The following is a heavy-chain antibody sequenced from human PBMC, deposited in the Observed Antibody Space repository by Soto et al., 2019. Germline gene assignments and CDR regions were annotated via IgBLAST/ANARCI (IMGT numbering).Heavy chain of an antibody. CDR1: GGSINTFY. CDR2: IFSSGST. J-gene: IGHJ4*02. Sequence: LSLTCTVSGGSINTFYWSWVRQPAGKGLEWIGRIFSSGSTSFNPSLESRVAMSVDTSKNHFSLNLNSVTAADMAVYYCAREGSYSAYNFAHGIQLWSFDFWGQGALVTVS. CDR3: AREGSYSAYNFAHGIQLWSFDF. V-gene: IGHV4-4*07. D-gene: IGHD5-12*01.